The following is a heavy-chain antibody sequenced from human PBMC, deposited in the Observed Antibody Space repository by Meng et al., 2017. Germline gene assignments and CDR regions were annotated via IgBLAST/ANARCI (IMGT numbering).Heavy chain of an antibody. CDR3: AHFDY. J-gene: IGHJ4*02. V-gene: IGHV3-30*01. CDR1: GFTFSSYA. Sequence: QGEVVESGGGVVHPGRSLRLSCAASGFTFSSYAMHWVRQAPGKGLEWVAVISYDGSNKYYADSVKGRFTISRDNSKNTLYLQMNSLRAEDTAVYYCAHFDYWGQGTLVTVSS. CDR2: ISYDGSNK.